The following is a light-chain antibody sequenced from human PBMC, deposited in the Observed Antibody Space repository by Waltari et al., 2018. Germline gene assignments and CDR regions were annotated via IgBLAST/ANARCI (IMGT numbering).Light chain of an antibody. Sequence: QPVLTQPPSASGTPGQRVTMSCSGRLSNIGTNFVNWYQQLPGTTPKLLIYRDNRRPAGVPDRFSGSKSGTSASLVISGLRSEDEAVYYCATWDDSLNILFGGGTNLTVL. V-gene: IGLV1-47*01. CDR1: LSNIGTNF. J-gene: IGLJ2*01. CDR3: ATWDDSLNIL. CDR2: RDN.